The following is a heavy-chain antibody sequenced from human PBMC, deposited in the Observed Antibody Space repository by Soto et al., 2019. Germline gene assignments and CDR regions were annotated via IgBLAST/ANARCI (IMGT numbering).Heavy chain of an antibody. J-gene: IGHJ4*02. CDR2: ISGSGGST. CDR1: GFTFSSYA. V-gene: IGHV3-23*01. D-gene: IGHD3-9*01. Sequence: GGSLRLSCAASGFTFSSYAMSWVRQAPGKGLEWVSAISGSGGSTYYADSVKGRFTISRDNYKNILFLQMNSLRAEDTAVYYWANQGRVYSNTILYWGQGALVTGSS. CDR3: ANQGRVYSNTILY.